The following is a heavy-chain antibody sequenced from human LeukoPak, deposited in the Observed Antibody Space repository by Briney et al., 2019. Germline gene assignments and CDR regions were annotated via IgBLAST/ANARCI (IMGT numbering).Heavy chain of an antibody. D-gene: IGHD3-10*01. V-gene: IGHV3-23*01. CDR3: ANSPGLLLWFEDAFDI. J-gene: IGHJ3*02. CDR1: GFTFSNYA. CDR2: INNRGETT. Sequence: GGSLRLSCAASGFTFSNYAMTWVRQAPGKGLEWVAGINNRGETTYYADSVKGRFTISRDDSKNTLYLQMNSLRAEDTAVYYCANSPGLLLWFEDAFDIWGQGTMVTVSS.